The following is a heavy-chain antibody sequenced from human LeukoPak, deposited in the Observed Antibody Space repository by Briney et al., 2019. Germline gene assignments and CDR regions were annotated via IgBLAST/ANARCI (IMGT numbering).Heavy chain of an antibody. CDR2: VNLQGST. J-gene: IGHJ4*02. CDR3: AREGGPYRPLDY. Sequence: SETLSLTCGVSGGSITNTNYWTWVRQPPGKGLEWIGEVNLQGSTNYNPTLMGRVAISVDTSENHISLQLTSVTAADTAVYYCAREGGPYRPLDYSGQGTLVTVSS. V-gene: IGHV4-4*02. CDR1: GGSITNTNY.